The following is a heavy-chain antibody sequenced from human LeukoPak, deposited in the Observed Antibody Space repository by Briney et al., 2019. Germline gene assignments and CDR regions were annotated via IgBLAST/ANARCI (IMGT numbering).Heavy chain of an antibody. D-gene: IGHD4-23*01. J-gene: IGHJ4*02. CDR1: GFIFDDYA. CDR3: AKEGSDSGGQTLDH. CDR2: ISWDGGTT. Sequence: PGGSLRLPCEASGFIFDDYAMHWVRQAPGKGLEWVSVISWDGGTTNYADSVKGRFTITRVNSKNSLFLQMSSLRAEDTALYYCAKEGSDSGGQTLDHWGRGTLVTVSS. V-gene: IGHV3-43D*03.